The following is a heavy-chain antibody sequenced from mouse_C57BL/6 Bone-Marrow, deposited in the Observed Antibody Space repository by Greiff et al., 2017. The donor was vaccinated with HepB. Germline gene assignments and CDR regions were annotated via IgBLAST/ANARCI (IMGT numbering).Heavy chain of an antibody. J-gene: IGHJ2*01. CDR2: IHPNSGST. CDR1: GYTFTSYW. D-gene: IGHD2-13*01. Sequence: VQLQQPGAELVKPGASVKLSCKASGYTFTSYWMHWVKQRPGQGLEWIGMIHPNSGSTNYNEKFKSKATLTVDKSSSTAYMQLSSLTSEDSAVYYCARYSRVTRRRYYCDYWGQGTTLTVSS. V-gene: IGHV1-64*01. CDR3: ARYSRVTRRRYYCDY.